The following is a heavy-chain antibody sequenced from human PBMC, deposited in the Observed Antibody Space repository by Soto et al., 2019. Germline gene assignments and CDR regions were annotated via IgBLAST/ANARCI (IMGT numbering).Heavy chain of an antibody. CDR1: GYSFTSYW. Sequence: GESLKISCKGSGYSFTSYWIGWVRQMPGKGLEWMGIIYPGDSGTRYSPSFQGQVTISADKSISTAYLQWSSLKASDTAMYYCARQGAGTSHFYYYYYGMDVWGQGTTVTVSS. D-gene: IGHD6-19*01. J-gene: IGHJ6*02. CDR3: ARQGAGTSHFYYYYYGMDV. CDR2: IYPGDSGT. V-gene: IGHV5-51*01.